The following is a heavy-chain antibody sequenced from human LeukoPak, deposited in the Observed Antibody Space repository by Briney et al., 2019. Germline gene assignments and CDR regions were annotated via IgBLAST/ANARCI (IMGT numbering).Heavy chain of an antibody. J-gene: IGHJ4*02. CDR1: GFTFSSYG. Sequence: GGSLRLSCAASGFTFSSYGMHWVRQAPGKGLEWVAVIWYDGSNKYYADSVEGRFTISRDNSKNTLYLQMNSLRAEDTAVYYCARGSSGWYPGPFDYWGQGTLVTVSS. V-gene: IGHV3-33*01. CDR2: IWYDGSNK. CDR3: ARGSSGWYPGPFDY. D-gene: IGHD6-19*01.